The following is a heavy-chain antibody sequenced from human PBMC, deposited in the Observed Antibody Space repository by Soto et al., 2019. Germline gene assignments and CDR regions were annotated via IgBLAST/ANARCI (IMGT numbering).Heavy chain of an antibody. CDR2: IRVDDDNYAT. Sequence: EERLVQSGGGLVQPGESLELSCIASGFTFSESTIYWVRQAPGKGLEWVGHIRVDDDNYATSYVESVKGRFTISRDAATNTASLQMSSLKTEDTAVYYCARQLSLGTFFYFAMDVWGQGAAVTVSS. V-gene: IGHV3-73*02. J-gene: IGHJ6*02. CDR3: ARQLSLGTFFYFAMDV. CDR1: GFTFSEST. D-gene: IGHD7-27*01.